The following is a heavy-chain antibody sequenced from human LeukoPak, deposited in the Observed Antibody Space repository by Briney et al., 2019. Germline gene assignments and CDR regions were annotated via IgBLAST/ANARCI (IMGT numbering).Heavy chain of an antibody. Sequence: SSETLSLTCTVSGGSISSYYWSWIRQPPGNGLEWIGYIYYSGSTNYNPSLKSRVTISVDTSKNQFSLKLSSVTAADTAVYYCASRRRDGYNLGAFDIWGQGTMVTVSS. CDR3: ASRRRDGYNLGAFDI. CDR1: GGSISSYY. V-gene: IGHV4-59*08. D-gene: IGHD5-24*01. CDR2: IYYSGST. J-gene: IGHJ3*02.